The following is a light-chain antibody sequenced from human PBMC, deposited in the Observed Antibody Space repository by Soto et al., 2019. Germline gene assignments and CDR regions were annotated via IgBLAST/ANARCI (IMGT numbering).Light chain of an antibody. CDR2: DAS. CDR1: QSVSSS. Sequence: EMVLTQSPATLSLSPGERATLSCRASQSVSSSLAWYQQKPGQAPRLLIYDASNRATGIPARFSGSGSGTDFTLTISSLEPEDFAVYYCQQRSNWPPITFGQGTRLEI. J-gene: IGKJ5*01. V-gene: IGKV3-11*01. CDR3: QQRSNWPPIT.